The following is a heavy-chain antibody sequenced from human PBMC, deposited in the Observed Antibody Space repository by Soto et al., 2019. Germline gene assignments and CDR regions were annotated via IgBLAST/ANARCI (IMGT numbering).Heavy chain of an antibody. CDR1: GGSVSSGSYY. CDR2: IYYSGST. D-gene: IGHD3-10*01. V-gene: IGHV4-61*01. CDR3: ARGGRAYYGSGSYYYYYYGMDV. J-gene: IGHJ6*02. Sequence: SETLSLTCTVSGGSVSSGSYYWSWIRQPPGKGLEWIGYIYYSGSTNYNPSLKSRVTISVDTSKNQFSLKLSSVTAADTAVYYCARGGRAYYGSGSYYYYYYGMDVWGQGTTVTVS.